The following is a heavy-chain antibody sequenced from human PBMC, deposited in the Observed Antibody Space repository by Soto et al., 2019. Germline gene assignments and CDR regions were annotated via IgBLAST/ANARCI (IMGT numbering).Heavy chain of an antibody. J-gene: IGHJ5*02. Sequence: QVQLVQSWAEVKKPGSSVKVSCKSSGGTFSSYTISWVRQAPGQGLEWMGRIIPILGIANYAQKFQGRVTISADQSTSTAYMELSSLRSEATAVYYCARGGSSSPSTTWFDPCGQGTMVTVFS. V-gene: IGHV1-69*02. CDR1: GGTFSSYT. CDR3: ARGGSSSPSTTWFDP. D-gene: IGHD6-13*01. CDR2: IIPILGIA.